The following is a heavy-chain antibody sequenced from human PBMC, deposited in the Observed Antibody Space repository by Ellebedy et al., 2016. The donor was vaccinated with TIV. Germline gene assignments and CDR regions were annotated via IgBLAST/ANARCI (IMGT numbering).Heavy chain of an antibody. J-gene: IGHJ4*02. CDR3: ARSPYGSGSYSDY. V-gene: IGHV4-59*10. D-gene: IGHD3-10*01. CDR1: GGSFSGYY. Sequence: SETLSLXXAVYGGSFSGYYWSWIRQPAGKGLEWIGRIYTSGSTNYNPSLKSRVTMSVDTSKNQFSLKLSSVTAADTAVYYCARSPYGSGSYSDYWGQGTLVTVSS. CDR2: IYTSGST.